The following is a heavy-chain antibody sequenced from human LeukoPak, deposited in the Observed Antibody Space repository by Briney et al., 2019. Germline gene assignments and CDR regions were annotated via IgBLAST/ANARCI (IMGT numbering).Heavy chain of an antibody. V-gene: IGHV1-46*01. Sequence: HRASVKVSCKASGYTFTSYYMHWVRQAPGQGLEWMGIINPSGGSTSYAQKFQGRVTMTRDTSTSTAYMELRSLRSDDMAVYYCARSSGENNWFDPWGQGTLVTVSS. CDR2: INPSGGST. D-gene: IGHD1-26*01. CDR3: ARSSGENNWFDP. CDR1: GYTFTSYY. J-gene: IGHJ5*02.